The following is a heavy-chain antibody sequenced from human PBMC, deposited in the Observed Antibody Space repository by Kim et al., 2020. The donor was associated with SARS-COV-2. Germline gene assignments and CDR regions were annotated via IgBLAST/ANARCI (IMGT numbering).Heavy chain of an antibody. V-gene: IGHV3-21*01. CDR3: ARTGDNYYGMDV. Sequence: GGSLRLSCAASGFTFSSYSMNWVRQAPGKGLEWVSSISSSSSYIYYADSVKGRFTISRDNAKNSLYLQMNSLRAEDTAVYYCARTGDNYYGMDVWGQGTTVTVSS. D-gene: IGHD3-16*01. CDR1: GFTFSSYS. CDR2: ISSSSSYI. J-gene: IGHJ6*02.